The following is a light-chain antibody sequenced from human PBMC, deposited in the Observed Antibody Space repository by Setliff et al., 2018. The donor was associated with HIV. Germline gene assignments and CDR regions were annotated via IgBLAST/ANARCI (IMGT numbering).Light chain of an antibody. CDR1: SSDFGAYDY. J-gene: IGLJ1*01. CDR3: CSNAARPTFYV. Sequence: QPALTQPRSVSGSPGQSVTISCTGTSSDFGAYDYVSWYQQHPGKAPKLIIFDVTERPSGVPDRFSGSKSGNTASLTISGLQSADEADYYCCSNAARPTFYVFGTGTKVTVL. CDR2: DVT. V-gene: IGLV2-11*01.